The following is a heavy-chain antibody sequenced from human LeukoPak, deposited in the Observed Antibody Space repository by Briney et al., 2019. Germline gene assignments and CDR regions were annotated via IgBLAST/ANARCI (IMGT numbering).Heavy chain of an antibody. V-gene: IGHV4-61*10. CDR1: GGSISSGSYY. CDR2: IYHSGST. Sequence: NASETLSLTCTVSGGSISSGSYYWSWIRQPAGKGLEWIGEIYHSGSTNYNPSLKSRVTISVDKSKNQFSLKLSSVTAADTAVYYCARGGNYYDSSGYYYLDYWGQGTLVTVSS. D-gene: IGHD3-22*01. J-gene: IGHJ4*02. CDR3: ARGGNYYDSSGYYYLDY.